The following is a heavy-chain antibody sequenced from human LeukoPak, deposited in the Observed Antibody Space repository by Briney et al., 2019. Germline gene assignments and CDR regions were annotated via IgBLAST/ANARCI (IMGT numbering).Heavy chain of an antibody. CDR3: ARESDILTGYLYYFDY. CDR2: IYTSGST. V-gene: IGHV4-4*07. J-gene: IGHJ4*02. Sequence: SETLSLTCTVSGGSISSYYWSWIRQPAGKGLEWIGRIYTSGSTNYNPSLKSRVTMSVDTSKNQFSLKLSSATAADTAVYYCARESDILTGYLYYFDYWGQGTLVTVSS. D-gene: IGHD3-9*01. CDR1: GGSISSYY.